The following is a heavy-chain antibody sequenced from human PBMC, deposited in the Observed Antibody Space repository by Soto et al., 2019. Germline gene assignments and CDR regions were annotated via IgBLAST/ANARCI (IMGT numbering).Heavy chain of an antibody. CDR1: GGSISSGGYY. CDR2: IYYSGST. CDR3: ARGVRLVRGATYYYYYYMDV. V-gene: IGHV4-31*03. J-gene: IGHJ6*03. D-gene: IGHD3-10*01. Sequence: QVQLQESGPGLVKPSQTLSLTCTVSGGSISSGGYYSSWIRQHPGKGLEWIEYIYYSGSTYYNPSLKSRVTISVDTSKNQFSLKLSSVTAADTAVYYCARGVRLVRGATYYYYYYMDVWGKGTTVTVSS.